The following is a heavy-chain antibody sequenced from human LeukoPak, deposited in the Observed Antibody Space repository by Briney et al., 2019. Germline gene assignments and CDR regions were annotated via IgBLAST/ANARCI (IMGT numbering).Heavy chain of an antibody. CDR2: IRSKAYGGTA. J-gene: IGHJ6*04. D-gene: IGHD4-17*01. CDR1: GFTFGDYA. CDR3: TRGPVAFRVTTKYYGMDV. V-gene: IGHV3-49*04. Sequence: GGSLRLSCTASGFTFGDYAMSWVRQAPGKGLKWVGFIRSKAYGGTAEYAASVKGRFTISRDDSKSIAYLQMNSLKTEDTAVYYCTRGPVAFRVTTKYYGMDVWGKGTTVTVSS.